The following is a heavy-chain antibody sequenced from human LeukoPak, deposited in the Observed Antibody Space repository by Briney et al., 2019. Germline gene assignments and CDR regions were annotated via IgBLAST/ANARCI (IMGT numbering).Heavy chain of an antibody. Sequence: SETLSLTCIVSGGSISSQYWSWIRQPPGKGLEWIGYIYYSGITNYNPSLKSRVTISVDTSKNQFSLKLSSVTAADTAVYYCARGSNIAAPLPDYWGQGTLVTVSS. J-gene: IGHJ4*02. CDR1: GGSISSQY. D-gene: IGHD6-6*01. CDR2: IYYSGIT. V-gene: IGHV4-59*11. CDR3: ARGSNIAAPLPDY.